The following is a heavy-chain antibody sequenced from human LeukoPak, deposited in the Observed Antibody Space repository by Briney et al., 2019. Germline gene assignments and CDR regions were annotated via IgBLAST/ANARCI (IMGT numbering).Heavy chain of an antibody. CDR2: ISAAGTT. V-gene: IGHV4-30-2*01. Sequence: PSQTLSLTCTVAVGSISSGGYYWSWIRQPPGKGLEWIAYISAAGTTFYNPSLKSRVTISLDRSKSQFSLNLTSITAADTAVYYCAGQNVPTPHDYWGQGTQVTVSS. J-gene: IGHJ4*02. CDR3: AGQNVPTPHDY. CDR1: VGSISSGGYY. D-gene: IGHD2-2*01.